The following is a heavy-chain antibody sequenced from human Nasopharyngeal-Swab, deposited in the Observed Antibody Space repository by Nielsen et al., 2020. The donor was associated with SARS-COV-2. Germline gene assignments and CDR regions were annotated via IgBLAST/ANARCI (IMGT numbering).Heavy chain of an antibody. CDR3: ARGGSSSWYGYYYYGMDV. CDR2: INHSGST. V-gene: IGHV4-34*01. Sequence: SETLSLTCAVYGGSFSGYYWSWIRQPPGKGLEWIGEINHSGSTNYNPSLKSRVTISVDTSKNQSTLKLSSVTAADTAVYYCARGGSSSWYGYYYYGMDVWGQGTTVTVSS. D-gene: IGHD6-13*01. J-gene: IGHJ6*02. CDR1: GGSFSGYY.